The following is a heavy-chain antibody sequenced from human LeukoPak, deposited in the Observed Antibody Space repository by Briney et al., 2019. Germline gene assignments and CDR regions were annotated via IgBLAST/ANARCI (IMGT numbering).Heavy chain of an antibody. CDR3: AREGGYSYGSVDY. V-gene: IGHV3-48*04. D-gene: IGHD5-18*01. J-gene: IGHJ4*02. CDR1: GFTFSSYS. CDR2: ISSSGSTI. Sequence: PGGSLRLSCAASGFTFSSYSMNWVRQAPGKGLEWVSYISSSGSTIYYADSVKGRFTISRDNAKNSLYLQMNSLRAEDTAVYYCAREGGYSYGSVDYWGQGTLVTVSS.